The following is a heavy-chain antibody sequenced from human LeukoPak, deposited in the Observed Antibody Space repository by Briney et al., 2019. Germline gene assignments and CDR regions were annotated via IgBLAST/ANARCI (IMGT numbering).Heavy chain of an antibody. CDR1: GGSISGYY. D-gene: IGHD2-2*01. CDR2: IYYSGST. V-gene: IGHV4-59*01. Sequence: SETLSLTCTVSGGSISGYYWSWIRQPPGKGLEWIGYIYYSGSTNYNPSLKSRVTISVDTSKNQFSLKLSSVTAADTAVYYCARDRCSSTSCYVHYYGMDVWGQGTTVTVSS. CDR3: ARDRCSSTSCYVHYYGMDV. J-gene: IGHJ6*02.